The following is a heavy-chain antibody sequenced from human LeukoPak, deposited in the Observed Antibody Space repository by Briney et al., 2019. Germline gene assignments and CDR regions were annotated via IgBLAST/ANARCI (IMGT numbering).Heavy chain of an antibody. CDR3: ARDQWLAYYYHGMDV. D-gene: IGHD6-19*01. CDR1: GFTFSSYA. Sequence: GGSLRLSCAASGFTFSSYAMSWVRQAPGKGLEWVSSISGSGGNTFYADSVKGRFTISRDNSKNTLYLQMNSLRAEDTAIYYCARDQWLAYYYHGMDVWGQGTTVTVSS. V-gene: IGHV3-23*01. J-gene: IGHJ6*02. CDR2: ISGSGGNT.